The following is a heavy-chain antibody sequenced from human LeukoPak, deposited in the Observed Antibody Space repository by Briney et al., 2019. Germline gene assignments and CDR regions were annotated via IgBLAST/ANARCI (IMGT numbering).Heavy chain of an antibody. V-gene: IGHV4-4*07. CDR3: ARVGNWNGVNWFDP. D-gene: IGHD1-1*01. Sequence: SETLSLTCTVSGGSISSYYWSWIRQPAGKGLEWIGRIYTSGSTNYNPSLKSRVTMSVDTSKNQFSLKLSSVTAADTAVYYCARVGNWNGVNWFDPWGQGTLVTVSS. CDR1: GGSISSYY. CDR2: IYTSGST. J-gene: IGHJ5*02.